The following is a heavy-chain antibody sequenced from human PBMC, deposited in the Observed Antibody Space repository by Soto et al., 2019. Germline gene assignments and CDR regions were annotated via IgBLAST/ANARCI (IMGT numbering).Heavy chain of an antibody. CDR3: AKGAAAQVDYYYYGMDV. V-gene: IGHV3-30*18. Sequence: GGSLRLSCAASGFTFSSYGMHWVRQAPGKGLEWVAVISYDGSNKYYADSVKGRFTISRDNSKNTLYLQMNSLRAEDTAVYYCAKGAAAQVDYYYYGMDVWGQGTTVTVSS. CDR1: GFTFSSYG. J-gene: IGHJ6*02. D-gene: IGHD6-13*01. CDR2: ISYDGSNK.